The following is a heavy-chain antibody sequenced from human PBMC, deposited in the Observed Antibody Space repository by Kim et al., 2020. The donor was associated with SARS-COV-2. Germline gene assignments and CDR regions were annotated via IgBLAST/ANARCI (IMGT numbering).Heavy chain of an antibody. CDR1: GGSFSGYY. J-gene: IGHJ4*02. Sequence: SETLSLTCAVYGGSFSGYYWSWIRQPPGKGLEWIGEINHSGSTNYNPSLKSRVTISVDTSKNQFSLKLSSVTAADTAVYYCARARIQLWLGYFDYWGQGT. CDR2: INHSGST. V-gene: IGHV4-34*01. D-gene: IGHD5-18*01. CDR3: ARARIQLWLGYFDY.